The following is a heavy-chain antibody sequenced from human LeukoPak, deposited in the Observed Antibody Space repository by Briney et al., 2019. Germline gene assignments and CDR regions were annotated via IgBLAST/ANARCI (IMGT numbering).Heavy chain of an antibody. V-gene: IGHV4-39*07. CDR3: ARDSIRRYFDY. CDR1: GGSITSNNYY. Sequence: SETLSLTCTVSGGSITSNNYYWGWIRQPPGQGLEWIGRIYTSGSTNYNPSLKSRVTMSVDTSKNQFSLKLSSVTAADTAVYYCARDSIRRYFDYWGQGTLVTVSS. J-gene: IGHJ4*02. CDR2: IYTSGST. D-gene: IGHD2/OR15-2a*01.